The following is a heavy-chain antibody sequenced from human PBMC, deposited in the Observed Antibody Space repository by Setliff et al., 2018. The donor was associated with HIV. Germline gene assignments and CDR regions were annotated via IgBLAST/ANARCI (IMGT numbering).Heavy chain of an antibody. D-gene: IGHD6-13*01. Sequence: SETLSLTCTVSGGSISSGSYYWSWIRQPAGKGLEWIGRIYTSGSTNYNPSLKSRVTISVDTSKNQFSLKLSSVTAADTAVYYCVRGGDSSSWYWGRWFDPWGQGTLVTVSS. CDR1: GGSISSGSYY. V-gene: IGHV4-61*02. CDR2: IYTSGST. CDR3: VRGGDSSSWYWGRWFDP. J-gene: IGHJ5*02.